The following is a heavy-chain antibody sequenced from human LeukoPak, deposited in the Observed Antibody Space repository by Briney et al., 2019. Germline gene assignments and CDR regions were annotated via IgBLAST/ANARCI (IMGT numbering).Heavy chain of an antibody. D-gene: IGHD1-1*01. CDR3: ATDLRGNVHFDY. J-gene: IGHJ4*02. Sequence: GASVKVSCKASGHTFSIYGINWVRQAPGQGLEWMGRITTYNGKTHYAQKFQGRVTMTTDTSTNTAFMELRSLRSDDVALYYCATDLRGNVHFDYWGQGTLVTVSS. CDR2: ITTYNGKT. CDR1: GHTFSIYG. V-gene: IGHV1-18*03.